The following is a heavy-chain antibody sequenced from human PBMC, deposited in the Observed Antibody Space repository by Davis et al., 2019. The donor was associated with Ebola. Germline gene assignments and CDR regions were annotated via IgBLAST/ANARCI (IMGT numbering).Heavy chain of an antibody. CDR1: GFTFDDCA. V-gene: IGHV3-43*02. CDR2: ISGDGGST. J-gene: IGHJ6*02. D-gene: IGHD6-6*01. CDR3: AKDILIGSSSSLLYYYYGMDV. Sequence: GGSLRLSCAASGFTFDDCAVQFVRRAPGKVREWVSLISGDGGSTYYADSVTGRFTISRDNSKNSLYLQMNSLRTEDTALYYCAKDILIGSSSSLLYYYYGMDVWGQGTTVTVSS.